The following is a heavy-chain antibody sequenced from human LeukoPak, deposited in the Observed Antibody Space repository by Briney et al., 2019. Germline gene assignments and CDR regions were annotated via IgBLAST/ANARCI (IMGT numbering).Heavy chain of an antibody. D-gene: IGHD3-22*01. CDR1: GYTFTSYY. J-gene: IGHJ4*02. V-gene: IGHV1-46*01. CDR3: ARGPRVVYYDSSGYYYGPFGY. CDR2: INPSGGST. Sequence: ASVKVSCKASGYTFTSYYMHWVRQAPGQGLEWMGIINPSGGSTSYAQKFQGRVTMTRDTSTSTVYMELSSLRSEDTAVYYCARGPRVVYYDSSGYYYGPFGYWGQGTLVTVSS.